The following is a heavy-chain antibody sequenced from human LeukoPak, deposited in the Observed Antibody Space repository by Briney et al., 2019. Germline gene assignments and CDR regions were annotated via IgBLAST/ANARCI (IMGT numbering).Heavy chain of an antibody. D-gene: IGHD1-1*01. Sequence: EASVKVSCKASGYTFTGYYMHWVRQAPGQRLEWMGIINPNGGSTTYAQKFQGRVTMTRETSTSTVYMELSSLRSEDTAVYYCAILRYNWNNLDPWGQGTLVTVSS. CDR3: AILRYNWNNLDP. V-gene: IGHV1-46*01. J-gene: IGHJ5*02. CDR2: INPNGGST. CDR1: GYTFTGYY.